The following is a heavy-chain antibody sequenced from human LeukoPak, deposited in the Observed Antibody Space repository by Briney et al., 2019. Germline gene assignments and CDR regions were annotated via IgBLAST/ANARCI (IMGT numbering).Heavy chain of an antibody. D-gene: IGHD5-12*01. CDR3: AKEMKPWMHFDY. Sequence: KPGGSLKLSCAASGFTFNSYSMNWVRQAPGKGLEWVSTISSSSSYIYYADSLKGRFTISRDNSKNTLYLQMNSLRAEDTAVYYCAKEMKPWMHFDYWGQGTLVTVSS. CDR2: ISSSSSYI. J-gene: IGHJ4*02. CDR1: GFTFNSYS. V-gene: IGHV3-21*01.